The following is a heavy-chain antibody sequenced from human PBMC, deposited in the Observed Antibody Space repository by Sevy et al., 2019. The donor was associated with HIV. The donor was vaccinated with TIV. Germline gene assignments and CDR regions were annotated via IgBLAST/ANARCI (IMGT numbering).Heavy chain of an antibody. CDR2: ISSSSSTI. V-gene: IGHV3-48*02. J-gene: IGHJ5*02. Sequence: GVSLRLSCAASGFTFSSYSMNWVRQAPGKGLEWVSYISSSSSTIYYADSVKGRFTISRDNAKNSLYLQMNSLRDEDTAVYYCARDLYCSGGSCYYGDWFDPWGQGTLVTVSS. D-gene: IGHD2-15*01. CDR3: ARDLYCSGGSCYYGDWFDP. CDR1: GFTFSSYS.